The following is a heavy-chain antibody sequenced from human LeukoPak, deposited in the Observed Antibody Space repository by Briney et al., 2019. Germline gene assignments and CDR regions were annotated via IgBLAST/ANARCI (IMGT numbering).Heavy chain of an antibody. D-gene: IGHD2-21*02. CDR3: ASVTCGGDCYSGAFDI. CDR1: GFTFSSYW. Sequence: GGSLRLSCAASGFTFSSYWMIWVRQAPGKGLEWVANIKQDGSEKYYVDSVKGRFTISRDNAKNSLYLQMNSLRAEDTAVYYCASVTCGGDCYSGAFDIWGQGTMVTVSS. V-gene: IGHV3-7*01. CDR2: IKQDGSEK. J-gene: IGHJ3*02.